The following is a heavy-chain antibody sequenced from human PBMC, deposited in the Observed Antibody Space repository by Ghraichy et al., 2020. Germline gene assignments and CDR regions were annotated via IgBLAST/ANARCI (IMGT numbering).Heavy chain of an antibody. J-gene: IGHJ2*01. D-gene: IGHD5-18*01. CDR3: ARALCGYAYRSSYCNGWYFDL. CDR1: GFTFSTYW. CDR2: IKQHGSEK. Sequence: GSLRLSCAASGFTFSTYWMSWVRQAPGKGLEWVANIKQHGSEKYYVDSVKGRFTISRDNANNSLYLQLNSLRAEDTAVYYCARALCGYAYRSSYCNGWYFDLWGRGTLVTVSS. V-gene: IGHV3-7*01.